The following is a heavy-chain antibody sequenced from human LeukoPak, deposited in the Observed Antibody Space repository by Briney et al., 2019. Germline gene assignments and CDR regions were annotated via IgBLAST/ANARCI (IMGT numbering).Heavy chain of an antibody. CDR3: AREFRWSGIYYYYYMDV. J-gene: IGHJ6*03. D-gene: IGHD3-3*01. CDR1: GFTFNDYG. CDR2: ISSSSSTI. V-gene: IGHV3-48*01. Sequence: GGSLRLSCAASGFTFNDYGMSWVRQAPGKGLEWVSYISSSSSTIYYADSVKGRFTISRDNAKNSLYLQMNSLRAEDTAVYYCAREFRWSGIYYYYYMDVWGKGTTVTVSS.